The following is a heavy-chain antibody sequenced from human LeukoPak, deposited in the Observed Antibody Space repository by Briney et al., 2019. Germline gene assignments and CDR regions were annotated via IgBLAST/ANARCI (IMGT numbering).Heavy chain of an antibody. D-gene: IGHD3-22*01. J-gene: IGHJ4*02. CDR1: GFSLGTYW. Sequence: RGSMCLSCATSGFSLGTYWVHWVRQAPGRGRVWVARVSTDGSRTSYGDSVKGRFTISRDNAKNTLFLQVNSLRAEDTAVYYCAREDDSSGYTPQYFDYWGQGTLVTVSS. V-gene: IGHV3-74*01. CDR3: AREDDSSGYTPQYFDY. CDR2: VSTDGSRT.